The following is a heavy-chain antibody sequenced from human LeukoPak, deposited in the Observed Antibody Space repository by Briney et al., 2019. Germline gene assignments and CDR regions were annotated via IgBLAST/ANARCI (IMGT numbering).Heavy chain of an antibody. CDR3: ARVCGSFSNAFDI. Sequence: GGSLRLSCAASGFTFSDYYMTCIRQAPGKGLEWVSYISSSGSTIYYADSVKGRFTISRDNAKDSLYLQMNSLRAEDTAVYYCARVCGSFSNAFDIWGQGTMVTVSS. J-gene: IGHJ3*02. V-gene: IGHV3-11*01. CDR1: GFTFSDYY. CDR2: ISSSGSTI. D-gene: IGHD1-26*01.